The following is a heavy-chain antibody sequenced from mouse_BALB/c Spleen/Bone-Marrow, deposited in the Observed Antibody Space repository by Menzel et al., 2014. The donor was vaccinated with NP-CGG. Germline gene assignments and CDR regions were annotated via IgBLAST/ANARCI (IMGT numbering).Heavy chain of an antibody. CDR3: APGQLGLRRNAMDY. J-gene: IGHJ4*01. CDR1: GYTFTSYV. Sequence: VQLQQSGPELVKPGASVKMSCKASGYTFTSYVMHWVKQKPGQGLEWIGYINPYNDGTKYNEKFKGKATLTSDKSSSTAYMELSSLTSEDSAVYYCAPGQLGLRRNAMDYWGQGTSVTVSS. D-gene: IGHD3-1*01. CDR2: INPYNDGT. V-gene: IGHV1-14*01.